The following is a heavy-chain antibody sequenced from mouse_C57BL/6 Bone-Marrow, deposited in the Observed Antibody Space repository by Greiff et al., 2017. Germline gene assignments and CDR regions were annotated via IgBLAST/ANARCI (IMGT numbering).Heavy chain of an antibody. V-gene: IGHV1-55*01. J-gene: IGHJ1*03. CDR3: ASDDYDLPDV. CDR2: IYPGSGST. CDR1: GYTFTSYW. D-gene: IGHD2-4*01. Sequence: QVQLQQPGAELVKPGASVKMSCKASGYTFTSYWITWVKQRPGQGLEWIGDIYPGSGSTNYNEKFKGKATLTVDKSSSTAYMQLSSLTSEDSAVYCCASDDYDLPDVWGTGTTVTVSS.